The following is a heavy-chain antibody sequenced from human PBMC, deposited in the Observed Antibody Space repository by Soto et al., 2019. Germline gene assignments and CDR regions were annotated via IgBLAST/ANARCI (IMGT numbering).Heavy chain of an antibody. Sequence: GGSLRLSCAASGFTFSSYAMHWVRQAPGKGLEWVAVISYDGSNKYYADSVKGRFTISRDNSKNTLYLQMNSLRAEDTAVYYCARDLVATISQVGYWGQGTLVTVS. CDR2: ISYDGSNK. CDR3: ARDLVATISQVGY. J-gene: IGHJ4*02. V-gene: IGHV3-30-3*01. CDR1: GFTFSSYA. D-gene: IGHD5-12*01.